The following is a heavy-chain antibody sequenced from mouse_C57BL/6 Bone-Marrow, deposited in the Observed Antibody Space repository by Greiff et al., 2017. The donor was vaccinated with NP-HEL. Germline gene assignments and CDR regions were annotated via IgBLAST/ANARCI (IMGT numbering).Heavy chain of an antibody. CDR3: ARRGRLLRYYAMDD. J-gene: IGHJ4*01. Sequence: VQLQQSGAELVRPGTSVKLSCKASGYTFTSYWMHWVKQRPGQGLEWIGVIDPSDSYTNYNQKFKGKATLTVDTYSSTAYMQLSILTSEDAAVYYCARRGRLLRYYAMDDWGQGTSVTVS. V-gene: IGHV1-59*01. CDR2: IDPSDSYT. CDR1: GYTFTSYW. D-gene: IGHD1-1*01.